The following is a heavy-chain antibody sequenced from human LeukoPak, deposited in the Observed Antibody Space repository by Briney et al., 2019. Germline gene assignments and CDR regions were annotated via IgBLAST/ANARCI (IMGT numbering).Heavy chain of an antibody. J-gene: IGHJ5*02. Sequence: SETLSLTCAVYGGSFSGYYWSWIRQPPGKGLEWIGEINHSGSTNYNPSLKGRVTISVDTSKNQFSLKLSSVTAADTAVYYCASGWSWFDPWGQGTLVTVSS. CDR3: ASGWSWFDP. CDR2: INHSGST. CDR1: GGSFSGYY. D-gene: IGHD3-10*01. V-gene: IGHV4-34*01.